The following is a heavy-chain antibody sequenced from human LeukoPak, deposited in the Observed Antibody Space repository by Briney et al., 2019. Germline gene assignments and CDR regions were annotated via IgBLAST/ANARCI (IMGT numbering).Heavy chain of an antibody. CDR3: ARGAAGGMYNWFDP. D-gene: IGHD6-13*01. V-gene: IGHV3-48*03. J-gene: IGHJ5*02. Sequence: GGSLRLSCAASGFTFSSYEMNWVRQAPGKGLEWVSYMSSRGSIIFYADSVKGRFTISRDNAKNSLYLQMDSLRVEDTAVYYCARGAAGGMYNWFDPWGQGTLVTASS. CDR2: MSSRGSII. CDR1: GFTFSSYE.